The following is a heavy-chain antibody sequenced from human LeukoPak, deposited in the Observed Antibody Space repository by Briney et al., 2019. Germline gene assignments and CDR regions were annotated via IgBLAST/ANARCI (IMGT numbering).Heavy chain of an antibody. CDR3: ARANFLYCSSTTCLFDY. D-gene: IGHD2-2*01. J-gene: IGHJ4*02. V-gene: IGHV1-2*02. CDR1: GGTFSSCT. CDR2: INPNDGDT. Sequence: ASVKVSCKASGGTFSSCTISWVRQAPGQGLEWMGWINPNDGDTNYAQKFQGRVTMTRDTSISTAHMEVSRLRSDDTAVYYCARANFLYCSSTTCLFDYWGQGTLVTVSS.